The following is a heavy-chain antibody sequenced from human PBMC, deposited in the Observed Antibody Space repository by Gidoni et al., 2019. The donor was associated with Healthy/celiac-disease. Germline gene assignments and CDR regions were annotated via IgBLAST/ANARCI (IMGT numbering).Heavy chain of an antibody. CDR1: GVSISSSSYY. D-gene: IGHD6-13*01. V-gene: IGHV4-39*01. Sequence: QLQLQESGPGLVKPSETLSLTCTVSGVSISSSSYYWGWIRQPPGKGLEWSGSIYYSGSTYYNQSLKSRVTIALDTSKNQFSLKLSSVTAADTAVYYCARPERAAADPYWYFDLWGRGTLVTVSS. CDR3: ARPERAAADPYWYFDL. CDR2: IYYSGST. J-gene: IGHJ2*01.